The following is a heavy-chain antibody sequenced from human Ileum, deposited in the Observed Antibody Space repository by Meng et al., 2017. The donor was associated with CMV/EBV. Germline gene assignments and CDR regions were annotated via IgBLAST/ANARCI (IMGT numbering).Heavy chain of an antibody. CDR2: VNHIGGT. D-gene: IGHD5-24*01. CDR1: GSSFGGFY. Sequence: QVELKQWGAGRLKPSETLPLTCAVYGSSFGGFYWTWIRQTPGKGLEWIGEVNHIGGTNYNPSLKSRVTISVDTSKKEFSLKLNSVTAADTAVYYCARKRDLGPDLSWLDPWGQGSLVTVSS. J-gene: IGHJ5*02. CDR3: ARKRDLGPDLSWLDP. V-gene: IGHV4-34*02.